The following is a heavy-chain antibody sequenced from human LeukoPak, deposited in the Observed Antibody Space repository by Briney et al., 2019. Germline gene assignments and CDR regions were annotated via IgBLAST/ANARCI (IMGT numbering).Heavy chain of an antibody. V-gene: IGHV3-21*01. J-gene: IGHJ4*02. Sequence: GGSLRLSCAASGFTFSSYSMNWVRQAPGKGLEWVSSISSSSSYIYYADSVKGRFTISRDNAKNSLYLQMNSLRAEDTAVYYCARDPGIAEETYYFDYWGQGTLVTVSS. CDR3: ARDPGIAEETYYFDY. CDR2: ISSSSSYI. CDR1: GFTFSSYS. D-gene: IGHD6-13*01.